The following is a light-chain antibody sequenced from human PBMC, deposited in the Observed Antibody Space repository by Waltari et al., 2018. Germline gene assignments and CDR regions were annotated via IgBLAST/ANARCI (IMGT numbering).Light chain of an antibody. CDR3: SSYTRSNTVV. CDR1: SRDVGRSNH. J-gene: IGLJ2*01. V-gene: IGLV2-14*03. Sequence: QSALTPPAPVSGSQGQPITIPCSRSSRDVGRSNHVSWYLQYPGQAPKLIIYDVSQRPSDISVRFSGSMSGSTASLTISGLQAEDEADYYCSSYTRSNTVVFGGGTKVTVL. CDR2: DVS.